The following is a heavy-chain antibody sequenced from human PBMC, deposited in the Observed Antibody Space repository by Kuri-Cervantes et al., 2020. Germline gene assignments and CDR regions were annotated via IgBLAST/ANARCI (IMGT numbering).Heavy chain of an antibody. CDR1: GFTFSSYG. CDR2: ISSSGITT. CDR3: AAVGRSSRPGY. V-gene: IGHV3-48*03. D-gene: IGHD6-6*01. J-gene: IGHJ4*02. Sequence: GGSLRLSCAASGFTFSSYGINWVRQAPGKGLEWVSYISSSGITTHYADSVKGRFSISRDNAKNSLYLQMNSLRAEDTALYYCAAVGRSSRPGYWGQGTLVTVSS.